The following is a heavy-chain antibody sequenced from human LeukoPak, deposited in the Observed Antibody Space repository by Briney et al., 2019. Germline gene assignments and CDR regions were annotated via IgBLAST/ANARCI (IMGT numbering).Heavy chain of an antibody. J-gene: IGHJ4*02. CDR2: IYHSGST. CDR1: GGSITSGAYS. CDR3: ARVSRRDGYNYDY. V-gene: IGHV4-30-2*01. D-gene: IGHD5-24*01. Sequence: PSQTLSLTCAVSGGSITSGAYSWSWIRQPPGKGLEWIGNIYHSGSTYYNPSLKSRITISVDTSKNQFSLKLTSVTAADTAVYYCARVSRRDGYNYDYWGQGTLVTVSS.